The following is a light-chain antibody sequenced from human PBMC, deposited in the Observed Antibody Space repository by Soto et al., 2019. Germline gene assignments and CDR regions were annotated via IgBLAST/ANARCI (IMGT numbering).Light chain of an antibody. J-gene: IGLJ1*01. Sequence: ALTQPASVSGSPGQSITISCTGTSSDVGGYNYVSWYQQHPGKAPKLMIYEVSDRPSGVSNRFSGSKSGNTASLTISGLQAEDEADYYCSPYTSSSTYVFGTGTKVTVL. V-gene: IGLV2-14*01. CDR3: SPYTSSSTYV. CDR2: EVS. CDR1: SSDVGGYNY.